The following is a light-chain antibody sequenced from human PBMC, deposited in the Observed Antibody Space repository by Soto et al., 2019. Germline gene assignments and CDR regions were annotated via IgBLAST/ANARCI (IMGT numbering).Light chain of an antibody. CDR3: SSFSSSSTLYV. CDR2: EVT. J-gene: IGLJ1*01. CDR1: SSDVGGYKY. V-gene: IGLV2-14*01. Sequence: QSALTQPASVSGSPGQSITISCTGTSSDVGGYKYVSWYQQHPGKAPKLMIYEVTNRPSGVSNRFSGSKSGNTASLTVSGLQAEDEADYYCSSFSSSSTLYVFGTGTSSPS.